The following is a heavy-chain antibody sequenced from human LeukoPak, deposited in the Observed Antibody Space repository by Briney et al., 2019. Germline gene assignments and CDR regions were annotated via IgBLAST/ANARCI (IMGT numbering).Heavy chain of an antibody. Sequence: SETLSLTCTVSGGSISSSSAYWGWIRQPPGKGLEWIGSIYHSKNTYYNPSLKSRVTMSVDTSKNQFSVKVSSVTAADTAVYYCARHIVGATMRIDYWGQGTLVTVSS. CDR1: GGSISSSSAY. J-gene: IGHJ4*02. D-gene: IGHD1-26*01. CDR3: ARHIVGATMRIDY. CDR2: IYHSKNT. V-gene: IGHV4-39*01.